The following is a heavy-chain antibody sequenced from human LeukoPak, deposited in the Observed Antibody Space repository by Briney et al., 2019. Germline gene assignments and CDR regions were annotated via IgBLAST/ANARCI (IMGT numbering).Heavy chain of an antibody. J-gene: IGHJ4*02. CDR2: IYTAGST. D-gene: IGHD4-17*01. V-gene: IGHV4-4*07. CDR1: GGAISIYY. CDR3: AGPYYGDYHY. Sequence: SETLSLTCTVSGGAISIYYWSWVRQPAGKGLEWIGRIYTAGSTNYNPSLKSRVTMSVDTSKNQFSLNLSSVTAADTAVYYGAGPYYGDYHYWGQGTLVTVSS.